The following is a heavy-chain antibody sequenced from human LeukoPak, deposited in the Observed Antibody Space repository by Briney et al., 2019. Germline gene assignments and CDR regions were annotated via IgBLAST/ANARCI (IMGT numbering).Heavy chain of an antibody. Sequence: GGSLRLSCAVSGITFSNYGMSWVRQAPGKGLEWVAGINNSGSNKYYADSVKGRFTISRDNPKNTLFLQMSSLRAEDTAVYFCAKRGVVIRVILGGFHKEAYYFDSWGQGALVTVSS. CDR1: GITFSNYG. CDR2: INNSGSNK. V-gene: IGHV3-23*05. D-gene: IGHD3-22*01. J-gene: IGHJ4*02. CDR3: AKRGVVIRVILGGFHKEAYYFDS.